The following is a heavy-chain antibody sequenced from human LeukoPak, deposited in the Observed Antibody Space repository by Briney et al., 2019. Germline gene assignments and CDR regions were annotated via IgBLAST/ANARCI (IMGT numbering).Heavy chain of an antibody. J-gene: IGHJ4*02. CDR3: AKGGSLASGYGGYDVLDYFDY. Sequence: GGSLRLSCAASGFTFSTYAMSWVRQAPGKGLEWVSGISGSGASTSYADSVKGRFTISRDNSKNTLYLQMNSLRVEDTAVYYCAKGGSLASGYGGYDVLDYFDYWGQGTLVTVSS. V-gene: IGHV3-23*01. CDR1: GFTFSTYA. D-gene: IGHD5-12*01. CDR2: ISGSGAST.